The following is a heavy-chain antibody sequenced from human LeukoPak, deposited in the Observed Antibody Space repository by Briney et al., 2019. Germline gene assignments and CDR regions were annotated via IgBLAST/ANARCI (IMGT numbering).Heavy chain of an antibody. CDR2: IYPDGRS. D-gene: IGHD4-23*01. CDR3: ARERRGYGGTLDS. Sequence: SETLSLTCTVSGGSISSGSDCWSWIRQPAGKGLEWIGRIYPDGRSNHNSSLRGRVTISADASKNQISLELTSVTAADTAVYYCARERRGYGGTLDSWGQGTLVTVSS. CDR1: GGSISSGSDC. J-gene: IGHJ4*02. V-gene: IGHV4-61*02.